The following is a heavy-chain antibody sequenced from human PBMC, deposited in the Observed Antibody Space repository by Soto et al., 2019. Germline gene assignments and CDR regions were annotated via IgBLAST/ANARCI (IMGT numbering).Heavy chain of an antibody. Sequence: QVQLVESGGGVVQPGRSLGLSCAASGFTFSSYGMHWVRQAPGKGLEWVAVISYDGSNKYYADSVKGRFTISRDNSKNTLYLQMNSLRAEDTAVYYCAKTLRYLDWLQDYWGQGTLVTVSS. CDR3: AKTLRYLDWLQDY. CDR2: ISYDGSNK. D-gene: IGHD3-9*01. J-gene: IGHJ4*02. V-gene: IGHV3-30*18. CDR1: GFTFSSYG.